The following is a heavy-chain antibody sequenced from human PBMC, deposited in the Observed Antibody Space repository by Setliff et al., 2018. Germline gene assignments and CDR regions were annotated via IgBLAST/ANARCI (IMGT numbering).Heavy chain of an antibody. J-gene: IGHJ4*02. Sequence: TSETLSLTCSVSGGSISSGSDYWTWIRQPAGKGLEWIGHIYTSGSTNYNPSLKSRVTISLDTSKNQFSLSLSSVTAADTAVYYCARESATIGEFPLYYFDKWGQGIPVTVSS. CDR1: GGSISSGSDY. D-gene: IGHD3-10*01. CDR2: IYTSGST. V-gene: IGHV4-61*09. CDR3: ARESATIGEFPLYYFDK.